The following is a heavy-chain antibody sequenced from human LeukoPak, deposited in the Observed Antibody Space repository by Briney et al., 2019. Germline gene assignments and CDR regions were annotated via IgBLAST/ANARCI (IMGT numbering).Heavy chain of an antibody. V-gene: IGHV4-4*07. D-gene: IGHD4-11*01. J-gene: IGHJ4*02. Sequence: SETLSLTCTVSGGSISSYYWSWIRQPAERGLEWIGRIYISGNTNYNPSLKSRVTMSVDTSKNQFSLRLTSVTAADTAVYYCARGARTTATPYFDYWGPGTLVTVSS. CDR3: ARGARTTATPYFDY. CDR1: GGSISSYY. CDR2: IYISGNT.